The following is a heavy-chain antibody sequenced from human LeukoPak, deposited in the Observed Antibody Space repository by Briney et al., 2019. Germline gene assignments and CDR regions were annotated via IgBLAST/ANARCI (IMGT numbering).Heavy chain of an antibody. CDR2: IYSGGST. CDR3: AKVDSGYDPYYFDY. CDR1: GFTVSSNY. D-gene: IGHD5-12*01. Sequence: PGGSLRLSCAASGFTVSSNYMSWVRQAPGKGLEWVSVIYSGGSTYYADSVKGRFTISRDNSKNTLYLQMNSLRAEDTAVYYCAKVDSGYDPYYFDYWGQGTLVTVSS. V-gene: IGHV3-53*01. J-gene: IGHJ4*02.